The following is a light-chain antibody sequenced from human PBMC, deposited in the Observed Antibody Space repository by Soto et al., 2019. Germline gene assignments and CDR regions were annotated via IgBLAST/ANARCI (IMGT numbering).Light chain of an antibody. V-gene: IGKV3-15*01. CDR1: QNIDSKD. CDR3: HQYNNWPWT. Sequence: EIVLTQSPATLSSFPGDRVTLSCRASQNIDSKDLAWYQQKPGQAPRILIYAASTRAAGVPVRFSGSGSETEFTLTIRSLQSEDFALYYCHQYNNWPWTFGQGTKVDNK. J-gene: IGKJ1*01. CDR2: AAS.